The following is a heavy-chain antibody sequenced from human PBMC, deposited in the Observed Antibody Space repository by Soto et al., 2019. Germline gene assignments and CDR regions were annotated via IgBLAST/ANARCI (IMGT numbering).Heavy chain of an antibody. V-gene: IGHV1-69*01. CDR2: IIPLFGTA. CDR3: ARDLPPPAYCGGDGLYYYYDRDV. D-gene: IGHD2-21*02. CDR1: GGTFSSYA. J-gene: IGHJ6*02. Sequence: QVQLVQSGSEVKKPGSSVKVSCTASGGTFSSYAISWLRQAPGHGLAWMGGIIPLFGTANYAQKFQGRVTITADESTSSAYMELSRLGSDDAAVYYCARDLPPPAYCGGDGLYYYYDRDVWGQGTTVIV.